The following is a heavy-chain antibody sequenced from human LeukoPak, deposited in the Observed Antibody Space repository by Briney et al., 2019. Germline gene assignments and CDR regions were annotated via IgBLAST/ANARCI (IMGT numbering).Heavy chain of an antibody. D-gene: IGHD1-26*01. J-gene: IGHJ4*02. CDR3: ATSGSYGLLDY. CDR1: GGSISSYY. CDR2: IYYSGST. Sequence: SETLSLXCTVSGGSISSYYWSWIRQPPGKGLEWIGYIYYSGSTNYNPSLKSLVTISVDTSKNQFSLKLSSVTAADTAVYYCATSGSYGLLDYWGQGTLVTVSS. V-gene: IGHV4-59*01.